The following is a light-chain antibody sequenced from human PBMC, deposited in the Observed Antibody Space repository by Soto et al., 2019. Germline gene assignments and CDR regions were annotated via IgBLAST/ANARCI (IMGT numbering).Light chain of an antibody. Sequence: EIVLTQSPVTLSLSPGERATLSCRASQSISSNLAWYQQKPGQAPRLLMFRTSSGATGIPDRFSGSGSGTDFTLTISRLEPEDFAVYYCQQYNNWPLTFGGGTKVDI. CDR3: QQYNNWPLT. CDR2: RTS. J-gene: IGKJ4*01. V-gene: IGKV3D-15*01. CDR1: QSISSN.